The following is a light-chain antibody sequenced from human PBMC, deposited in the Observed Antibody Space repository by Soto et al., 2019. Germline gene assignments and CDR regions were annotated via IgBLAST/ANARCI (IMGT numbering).Light chain of an antibody. CDR1: RGHSSYA. CDR2: LNSDGSH. V-gene: IGLV4-69*01. J-gene: IGLJ2*01. Sequence: QLVLTQSPSASASLGASVKFTCTLSRGHSSYAIAWHQQQPEKGPRYLMKLNSDGSHSKGDGIPDRFSGSSSGAERYLTISSLQSEDEADYYCQTWGSGIRVVFGGGTKLTVL. CDR3: QTWGSGIRVV.